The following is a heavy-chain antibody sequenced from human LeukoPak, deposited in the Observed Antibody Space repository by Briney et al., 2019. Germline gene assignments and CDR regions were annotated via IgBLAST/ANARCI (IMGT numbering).Heavy chain of an antibody. CDR2: IYTSGST. CDR3: ARDGSSGTYFDY. J-gene: IGHJ4*02. V-gene: IGHV4-61*02. D-gene: IGHD6-19*01. CDR1: GDSISSGDYY. Sequence: SETLSLTCTVSGDSISSGDYYWRCIRQPAGKGLGWIGRIYTSGSTNYNPSLKSRVTMSVDTSKNQFSLKLSSVTAADTAVYYCARDGSSGTYFDYWGQGTLVTVSS.